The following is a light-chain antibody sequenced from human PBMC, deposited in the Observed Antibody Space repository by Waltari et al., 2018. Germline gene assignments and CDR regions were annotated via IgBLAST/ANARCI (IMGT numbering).Light chain of an antibody. CDR2: DAS. V-gene: IGKV1-33*01. CDR3: QQYDNLPSWA. J-gene: IGKJ1*01. Sequence: DIQMTKSPSSLSASVGDRVTITCQASQDISNYLNWYQQKPGKAPQLLIYDASNLETGVPSRFSGSASGTDFTITISSLQPEDIATYYCQQYDNLPSWAFGQGTKVEIK. CDR1: QDISNY.